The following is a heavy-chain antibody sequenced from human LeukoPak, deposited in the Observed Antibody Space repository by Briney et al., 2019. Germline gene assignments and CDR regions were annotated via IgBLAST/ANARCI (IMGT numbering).Heavy chain of an antibody. J-gene: IGHJ4*02. D-gene: IGHD1/OR15-1a*01. CDR2: INQDESTK. CDR1: GFSPSNSW. CDR3: TRDFAFQQFDY. Sequence: GGSLRLSCAATGFSPSNSWMTRVRQAPGKGPEWLANINQDESTKNYVDAVEGRFTISRDNAKNSLFLQMNSLRAEDTAVYYCTRDFAFQQFDYWGQGTLVTVSS. V-gene: IGHV3-7*01.